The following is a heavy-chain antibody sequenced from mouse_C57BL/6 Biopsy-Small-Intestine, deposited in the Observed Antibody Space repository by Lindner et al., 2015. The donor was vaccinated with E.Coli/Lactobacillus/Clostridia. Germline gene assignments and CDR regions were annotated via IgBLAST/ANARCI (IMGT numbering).Heavy chain of an antibody. CDR3: ARGDYSNYYAMDY. D-gene: IGHD2-5*01. V-gene: IGHV14-1*01. CDR2: IDPEDGDT. J-gene: IGHJ4*01. Sequence: VQLQESGAELVRPGASVKLSCTASGFNIKDYYMHWVKQRTEQGLEWIGRIDPEDGDTEYAPKFQGKATMTADTSSNTAYMHLSSLTSEDSAVYFCARGDYSNYYAMDYWGQGTSVTVSS. CDR1: GFNIKDYY.